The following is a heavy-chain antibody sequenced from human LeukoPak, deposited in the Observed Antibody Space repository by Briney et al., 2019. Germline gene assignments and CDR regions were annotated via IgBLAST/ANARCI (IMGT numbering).Heavy chain of an antibody. CDR3: ARQLLWFGELQANWFDP. CDR2: ISAYNGNT. V-gene: IGHV1-18*01. Sequence: ASVKVSCKASGYTFTSYGISWVRQAPGQGLEWMGWISAYNGNTNYAQKLQGRVTMTTDTSTSTAYMELRSLRSDDTAVYYCARQLLWFGELQANWFDPWGQGTLVTVSS. D-gene: IGHD3-10*01. J-gene: IGHJ5*02. CDR1: GYTFTSYG.